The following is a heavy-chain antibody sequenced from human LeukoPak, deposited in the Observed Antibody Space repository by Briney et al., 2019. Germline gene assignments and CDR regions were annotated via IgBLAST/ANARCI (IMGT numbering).Heavy chain of an antibody. Sequence: SETLSLTCTVSGGSISGYFWSWIRQSPGMGLEWIGYIYYSGSTTYNPSLKSRVTISVNTSKNQFFLKLDSVTAADTAVYYCARLIGSSTVADYWGQGTLVTVSS. CDR2: IYYSGST. CDR1: GGSISGYF. J-gene: IGHJ4*02. CDR3: ARLIGSSTVADY. V-gene: IGHV4-59*08. D-gene: IGHD1-14*01.